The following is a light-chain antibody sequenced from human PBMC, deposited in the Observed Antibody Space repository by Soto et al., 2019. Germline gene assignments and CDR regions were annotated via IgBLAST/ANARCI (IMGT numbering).Light chain of an antibody. Sequence: DIVMTQSPDSLAVSLGERATINCRSSQSVLYSSNNLNYLAWYQQKPGQPPKLLIYWASTRESGVTDRFSGSGSGTDFTLTISSLQAEDVALYYCEQYYSIPLTFGQGTKVEIK. CDR2: WAS. CDR1: QSVLYSSNNLNY. CDR3: EQYYSIPLT. V-gene: IGKV4-1*01. J-gene: IGKJ1*01.